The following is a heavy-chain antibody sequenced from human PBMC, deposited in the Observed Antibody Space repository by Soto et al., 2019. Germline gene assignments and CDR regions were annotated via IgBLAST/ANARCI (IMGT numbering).Heavy chain of an antibody. Sequence: QLQLQESGSGLVKPSQTLSLTCAVSGGSISSGDYSWSWIRQPPGKGLEWIGYIYHSGDIYYNPSLKSRVTIAVGWSQNQFSLKLTSVTAADTAMYYFARSPRRDGFFDLWGRGTLVAVSS. CDR2: IYHSGDI. J-gene: IGHJ2*01. V-gene: IGHV4-30-2*01. CDR1: GGSISSGDYS. CDR3: ARSPRRDGFFDL.